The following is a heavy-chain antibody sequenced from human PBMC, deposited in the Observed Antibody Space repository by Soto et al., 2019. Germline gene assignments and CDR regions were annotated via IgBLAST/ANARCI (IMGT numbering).Heavy chain of an antibody. CDR2: IYYSGST. V-gene: IGHV4-39*01. Sequence: PSETLSLTCTVSGGSISSSSYYWGWIRQPPGKGLEWIGSIYYSGSTYYNPSLKSRVTISVDTSKNQFSLKLSSVTAADTAVYYCARGGGYSSSWLYYYYYGMDVWGQGTTVTVS. CDR3: ARGGGYSSSWLYYYYYGMDV. J-gene: IGHJ6*02. CDR1: GGSISSSSYY. D-gene: IGHD6-13*01.